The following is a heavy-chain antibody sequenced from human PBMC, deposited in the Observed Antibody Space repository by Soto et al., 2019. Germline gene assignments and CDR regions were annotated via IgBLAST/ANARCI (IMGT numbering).Heavy chain of an antibody. CDR3: ARVFMGSGSYPKIYYYYYNMDV. J-gene: IGHJ6*03. CDR1: GYTFTSYG. D-gene: IGHD3-10*01. V-gene: IGHV1-18*01. Sequence: QVQLVQSGAEVKKPGASVKVSCKASGYTFTSYGISWVRQAPGQGLEWMGWISAYNGNTNYAQKLQGRVTMTTDTSTSTAYMELRSLRSDDTAVYYCARVFMGSGSYPKIYYYYYNMDVWGKGTTVTVSS. CDR2: ISAYNGNT.